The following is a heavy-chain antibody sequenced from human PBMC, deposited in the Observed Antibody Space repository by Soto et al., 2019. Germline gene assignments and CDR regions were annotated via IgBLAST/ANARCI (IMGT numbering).Heavy chain of an antibody. CDR3: ARVGGWRDAFDI. D-gene: IGHD6-19*01. J-gene: IGHJ3*02. CDR2: INSDGSST. CDR1: GFTFSSYW. Sequence: EVQLVESGGGLVQPGGSLRLSCAASGFTFSSYWMHWVRQAPGKGLVWVSRINSDGSSTSYADSVKGRFTISRDNAKNPLYLQMNSLRAEDTAVYYCARVGGWRDAFDIWGQGTMVTVSS. V-gene: IGHV3-74*01.